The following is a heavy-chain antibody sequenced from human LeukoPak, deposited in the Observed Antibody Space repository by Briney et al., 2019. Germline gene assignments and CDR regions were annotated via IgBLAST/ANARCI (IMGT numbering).Heavy chain of an antibody. V-gene: IGHV1-24*01. CDR3: ASMVRGANWFDP. D-gene: IGHD3-10*01. J-gene: IGHJ5*02. CDR2: FDPEDGET. CDR1: GYTLTELS. Sequence: ASVKVSCQVSGYTLTELSMHWVRQPPAKGLEWMGGFDPEDGETIYAQKFQGRVTMTEDTSTDTAYMELSSLRPEDTAVYYCASMVRGANWFDPWGQGTLVTVSS.